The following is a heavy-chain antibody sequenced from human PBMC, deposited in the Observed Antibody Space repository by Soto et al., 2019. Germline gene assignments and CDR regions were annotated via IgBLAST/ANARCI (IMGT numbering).Heavy chain of an antibody. CDR1: GGTFSSYA. CDR3: ASNQDILTGYYKLNSSYYYYYGMDV. V-gene: IGHV1-69*01. CDR2: IIPIFGTA. J-gene: IGHJ6*02. Sequence: QVQLVQSGAEVKKPGSSVKVSCKASGGTFSSYAISWVRQAPGQGLEWMGGIIPIFGTANYAQKFQGRVTITADESTSTAYMEMSSLRSEDTAVYYCASNQDILTGYYKLNSSYYYYYGMDVWGQGTTVTVSS. D-gene: IGHD3-9*01.